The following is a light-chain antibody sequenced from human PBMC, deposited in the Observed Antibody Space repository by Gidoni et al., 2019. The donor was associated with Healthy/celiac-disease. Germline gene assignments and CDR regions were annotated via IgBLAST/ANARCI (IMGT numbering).Light chain of an antibody. CDR2: DAS. V-gene: IGKV3-11*01. CDR3: QQRSNWPLT. Sequence: EIVFTQSPATLSLSPGDRATLSCRASQSVISYLAWYQQKPGQAPRLLIYDASNRATGIPARFSGSGSGTDVTLTISSREPEDFAVYYCQQRSNWPLTFXGXTKVEIK. CDR1: QSVISY. J-gene: IGKJ4*01.